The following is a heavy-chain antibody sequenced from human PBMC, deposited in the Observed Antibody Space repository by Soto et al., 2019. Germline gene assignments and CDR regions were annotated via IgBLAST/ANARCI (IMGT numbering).Heavy chain of an antibody. CDR2: ISGSGGST. D-gene: IGHD3-3*01. V-gene: IGHV3-23*01. Sequence: EVQLLESGGGLVQPGGSLRLSCAASGFTFSSYAMSWVRQAPGKGLEWVSAISGSGGSTYYADSVKGRFTISRDNSKNTLYLQMNSLRAEDTAVYYCAKIGSGEYGFLEWFYYYYGMDVWGQGTTVTVSS. CDR1: GFTFSSYA. J-gene: IGHJ6*02. CDR3: AKIGSGEYGFLEWFYYYYGMDV.